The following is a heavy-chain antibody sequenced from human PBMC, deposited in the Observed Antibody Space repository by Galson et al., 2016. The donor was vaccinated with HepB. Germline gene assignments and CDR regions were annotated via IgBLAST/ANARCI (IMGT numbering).Heavy chain of an antibody. V-gene: IGHV4-31*03. CDR1: AGSISSGGYY. D-gene: IGHD5-12*01. CDR3: ARGYSGYGFDS. J-gene: IGHJ4*02. CDR2: IYYSGIT. Sequence: TLSLTCTVSAGSISSGGYYWSWIRQQPGKGLEWIAYIYYSGITHHNPSLKSRASISVDTSKNQFSLKLSSVTAADTAVYYCARGYSGYGFDSWGQGTLVTVSS.